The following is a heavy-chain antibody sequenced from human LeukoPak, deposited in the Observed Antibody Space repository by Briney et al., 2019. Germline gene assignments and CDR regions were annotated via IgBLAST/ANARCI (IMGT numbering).Heavy chain of an antibody. V-gene: IGHV1-46*01. D-gene: IGHD6-13*01. J-gene: IGHJ5*02. Sequence: ASVKVSCKASGYTFTSYHMHWVRQAPGQGLEWMGIINPSGGTTNYAQKFRGRVTMTRDMSTSTVYMELRSLRSDDTAVYYCARISPGRGPGIAPPGPYNWFDPWGQGTLVSVSS. CDR2: INPSGGTT. CDR3: ARISPGRGPGIAPPGPYNWFDP. CDR1: GYTFTSYH.